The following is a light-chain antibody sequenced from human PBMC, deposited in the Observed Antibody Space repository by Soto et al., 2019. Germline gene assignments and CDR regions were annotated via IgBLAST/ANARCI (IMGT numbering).Light chain of an antibody. V-gene: IGKV3-20*01. CDR2: GAS. CDR3: QQYGSSPRT. Sequence: EIVLTQSPGTLSLSPGERATLSCRASQSVSSSYLAWYQQKFGQAPRLLNYGASVRATGIPDRFSGSGSGTDFTLTISRLEPEDCAVYYCQQYGSSPRTFGQGTKVEIK. J-gene: IGKJ1*01. CDR1: QSVSSSY.